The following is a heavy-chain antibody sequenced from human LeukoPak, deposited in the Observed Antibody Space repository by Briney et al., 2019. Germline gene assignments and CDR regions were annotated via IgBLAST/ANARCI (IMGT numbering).Heavy chain of an antibody. CDR2: IRSKANSYET. V-gene: IGHV3-73*01. J-gene: IGHJ4*02. CDR3: TRLSGSSSIDY. Sequence: PGGSLKLSCAASGLTFSGSAMHGVRQASGKGLEWVGRIRSKANSYETAYAASVTGTFTISRDDSKNTAYLQMNSLKTEDTAVYYCTRLSGSSSIDYWGQGTLVTVSS. CDR1: GLTFSGSA. D-gene: IGHD6-13*01.